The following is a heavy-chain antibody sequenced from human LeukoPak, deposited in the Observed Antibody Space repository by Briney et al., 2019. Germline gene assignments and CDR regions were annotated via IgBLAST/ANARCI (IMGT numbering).Heavy chain of an antibody. CDR1: GDSISSTYY. Sequence: SETLSLTCTVSGDSISSTYYWTWIRQPPGKGLEWIGSIHHSGRTYYNPSLKSRVTISVDTSKNQFPLKLSSVTAADTAVYYCARDHLANLASRLFDPWGQGTLVTVSS. CDR2: IHHSGRT. D-gene: IGHD3-3*01. V-gene: IGHV4-38-2*02. J-gene: IGHJ5*02. CDR3: ARDHLANLASRLFDP.